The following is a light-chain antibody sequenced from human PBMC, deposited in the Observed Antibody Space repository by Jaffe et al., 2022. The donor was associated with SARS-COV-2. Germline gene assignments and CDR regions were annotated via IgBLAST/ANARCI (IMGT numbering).Light chain of an antibody. CDR2: DAS. CDR3: QQRRNWPPLT. Sequence: EVVLTQSPATLSLSPGERATLSCRASQNVDIYLAWYQQKPGQAPRLLIHDASNRATGIPARFSGSGSGTDFTLTISSLEPEDFAVYYCQQRRNWPPLTFGGGTKVEMK. V-gene: IGKV3-11*01. CDR1: QNVDIY. J-gene: IGKJ4*01.